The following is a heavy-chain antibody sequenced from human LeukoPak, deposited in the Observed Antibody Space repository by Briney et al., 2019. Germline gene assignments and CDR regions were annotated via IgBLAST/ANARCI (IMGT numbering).Heavy chain of an antibody. D-gene: IGHD6-13*01. V-gene: IGHV3-48*04. CDR2: ISSSSSTI. J-gene: IGHJ3*02. Sequence: GGSLRLSCAASGFTFSSYSMNWVRQAPGKGLEWVSYISSSSSTIYYADSAKGRFTISRDNAKNSLYLQMNSLRAEDTAVYYCARDGYSSSWTARGAFDIWGQGTMVTVSS. CDR1: GFTFSSYS. CDR3: ARDGYSSSWTARGAFDI.